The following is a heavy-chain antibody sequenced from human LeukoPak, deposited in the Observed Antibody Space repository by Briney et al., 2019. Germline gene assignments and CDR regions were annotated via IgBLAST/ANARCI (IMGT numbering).Heavy chain of an antibody. CDR2: IKRQTEGWTT. D-gene: IGHD1-14*01. CDR3: SRNADHDW. J-gene: IGHJ4*02. V-gene: IGHV3-15*01. CDR1: GFTFSNAW. Sequence: PGGSLRLSCAASGFTFSNAWMNWVRQTPGKGLEWVARIKRQTEGWTTDYAAPVKGRFTISRDDSKSTLYLQMNSLETEDTAAYYCSRNADHDWWGQGTLVTVSS.